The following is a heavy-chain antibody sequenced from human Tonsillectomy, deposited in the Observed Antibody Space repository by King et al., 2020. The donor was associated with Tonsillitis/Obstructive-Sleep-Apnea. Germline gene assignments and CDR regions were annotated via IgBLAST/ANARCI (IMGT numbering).Heavy chain of an antibody. Sequence: VQLVESGGDLVKPGGSLRLSCAASGFTFSSYEMVWVRQAPGKGLEWVSSISSSANSIYYADSVKGRFTISRDNAKSSLYLQMHSLRAEDTAKYYCVRLPDYITTFFLAYWGQGTLVTVSS. CDR2: ISSSANSI. V-gene: IGHV3-21*01. CDR3: VRLPDYITTFFLAY. D-gene: IGHD2/OR15-2a*01. J-gene: IGHJ4*02. CDR1: GFTFSSYE.